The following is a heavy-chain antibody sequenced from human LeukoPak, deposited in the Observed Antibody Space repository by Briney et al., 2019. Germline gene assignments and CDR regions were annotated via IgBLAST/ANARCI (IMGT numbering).Heavy chain of an antibody. CDR1: GFTFSSYA. J-gene: IGHJ4*02. D-gene: IGHD6-19*01. V-gene: IGHV3-53*01. Sequence: GGSLRLSCAASGFTFSSYAMTWVRQAPGKGLEWVSVIYSGGSTYYADSVKGRFTISRDNSKNTLYLQMNSPRAEDTAVYYCARAVVSSGWYGYFDYWGQGTLVTVSS. CDR2: IYSGGST. CDR3: ARAVVSSGWYGYFDY.